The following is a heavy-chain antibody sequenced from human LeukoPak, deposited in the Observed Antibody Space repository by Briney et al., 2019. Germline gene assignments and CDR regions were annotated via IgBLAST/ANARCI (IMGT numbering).Heavy chain of an antibody. J-gene: IGHJ4*02. CDR3: ARITGTTYSSSWSPDY. D-gene: IGHD6-13*01. CDR2: IYYSGST. CDR1: GGSISSYH. Sequence: SETLSLTCSVSGGSISSYHWSWIRQPPGKGLDWIGYIYYSGSTNYNPSLKSRVTISVDTSKNQFSLKLSPVTAADTAVYYCARITGTTYSSSWSPDYWGQGTLVTVSS. V-gene: IGHV4-59*12.